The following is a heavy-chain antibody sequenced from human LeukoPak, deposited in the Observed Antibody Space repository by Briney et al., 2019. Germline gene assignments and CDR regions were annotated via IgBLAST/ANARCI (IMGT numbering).Heavy chain of an antibody. J-gene: IGHJ4*02. Sequence: EASVKVSCKASGHTFTSYGISWVRQAPGQGLEWMGWISAYNGNTNYAQKLQGRVTMTTDTSTSTAYMELRSLRSDDTAVYYCARDLGYYGSGSYYLDYWGQGTLVTVSS. V-gene: IGHV1-18*01. CDR3: ARDLGYYGSGSYYLDY. D-gene: IGHD3-10*01. CDR1: GHTFTSYG. CDR2: ISAYNGNT.